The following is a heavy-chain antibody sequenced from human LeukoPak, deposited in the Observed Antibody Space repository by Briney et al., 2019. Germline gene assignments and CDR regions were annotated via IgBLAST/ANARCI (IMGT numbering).Heavy chain of an antibody. CDR1: GYTFTGYY. CDR2: INPNSGGT. CDR3: ARPSSLRYCSGGSCYSDY. Sequence: ASVKVSCKASGYTFTGYYMHWVRQAPGQGLEWMGWINPNSGGTNYAQKFQGRVTMTRDTSISTAYMELSRLRSDDTAVYYCARPSSLRYCSGGSCYSDYWGQGTLVTVSS. D-gene: IGHD2-15*01. J-gene: IGHJ4*02. V-gene: IGHV1-2*02.